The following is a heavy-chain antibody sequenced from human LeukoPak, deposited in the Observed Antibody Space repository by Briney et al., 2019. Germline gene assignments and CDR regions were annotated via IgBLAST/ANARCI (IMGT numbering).Heavy chain of an antibody. CDR1: GFTFSSYD. D-gene: IGHD5-24*01. J-gene: IGHJ4*02. V-gene: IGHV3-23*01. CDR3: TRGGQNRWLQLHY. Sequence: GGSLRLSCAASGFTFSSYDMSWVRQAPGRGLEWVSTISGSGGSSYYADSVKGRFTISRDNSKNTLYLQMNSLRAEDTAVYYCTRGGQNRWLQLHYWGQGTLVTVSS. CDR2: ISGSGGSS.